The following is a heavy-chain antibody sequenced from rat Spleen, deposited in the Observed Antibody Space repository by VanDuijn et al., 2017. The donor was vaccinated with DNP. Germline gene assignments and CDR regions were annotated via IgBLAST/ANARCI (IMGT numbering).Heavy chain of an antibody. V-gene: IGHV5-7*01. J-gene: IGHJ3*01. Sequence: EVQLVESGGGSVQPGGSLKLSCAASGFTFSDYYMAWVRQAPKKGLEWVSSISSDGTYTYYRESVKGRFIVSRDNAKSTLDLQMDSLRSEDTASYYCVRRGGKGLFSKWGQGTLVTVSS. CDR2: ISSDGTYT. CDR1: GFTFSDYY. D-gene: IGHD3-1*01. CDR3: VRRGGKGLFSK.